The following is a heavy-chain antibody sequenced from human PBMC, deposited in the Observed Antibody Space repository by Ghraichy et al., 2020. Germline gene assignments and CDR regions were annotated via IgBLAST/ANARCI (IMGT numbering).Heavy chain of an antibody. CDR2: IYYNSKWSN. J-gene: IGHJ4*02. CDR3: TRGFLKSGFDS. Sequence: SQTLSLTCDISGDSVSSSSTGWNWVRQSPSRGLEWLGRIYYNSKWSNDYAVSVKSRITINPDTSKNQFSLQLNSVTPADTAVYYCTRGFLKSGFDSWGQGTLVTVSS. D-gene: IGHD1-1*01. V-gene: IGHV6-1*01. CDR1: GDSVSSSSTG.